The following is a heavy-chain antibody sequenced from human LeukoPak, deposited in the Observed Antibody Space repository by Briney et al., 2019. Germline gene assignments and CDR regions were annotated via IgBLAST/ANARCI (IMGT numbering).Heavy chain of an antibody. J-gene: IGHJ5*02. CDR2: IIPIFGTA. Sequence: GASVKVSCKASGGTFSSYAISWVRQAPGQGLEWMGGIIPIFGTANYAQKFQGRVTITTDESTSTAYMELSSLRSEDTAVYYCARVEDIVGATTTGFDPWGQGTLVTVSS. CDR1: GGTFSSYA. D-gene: IGHD1-26*01. CDR3: ARVEDIVGATTTGFDP. V-gene: IGHV1-69*05.